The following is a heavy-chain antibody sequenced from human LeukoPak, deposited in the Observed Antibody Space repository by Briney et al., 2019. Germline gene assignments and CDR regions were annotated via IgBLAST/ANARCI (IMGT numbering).Heavy chain of an antibody. V-gene: IGHV1-46*01. J-gene: IGHJ5*02. CDR3: AREGESYYYDSSAYYDWFDP. Sequence: ASVKVSCKASGYTFTSYYMHWVRQAPGQGLEWMGVINLSGGSTSYAQKFQGRVTMTRDTSTSTVYMELSSLRSEDTAVYYCAREGESYYYDSSAYYDWFDPWGQGTLVTVSS. D-gene: IGHD3-22*01. CDR2: INLSGGST. CDR1: GYTFTSYY.